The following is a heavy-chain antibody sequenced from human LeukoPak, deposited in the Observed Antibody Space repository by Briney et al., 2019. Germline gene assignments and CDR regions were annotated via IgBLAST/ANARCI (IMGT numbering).Heavy chain of an antibody. CDR1: GHTFTDYY. Sequence: GASVKVSCKASGHTFTDYYIHWVRQAPGQGLEWMGWINPKSGGANYAQKFQGTVTMTRDTSISTAYMELSRLRFDDTAVYYCARDNYGTLDYWGQGTLVTVSS. V-gene: IGHV1-2*02. CDR2: INPKSGGA. J-gene: IGHJ4*02. D-gene: IGHD3-10*01. CDR3: ARDNYGTLDY.